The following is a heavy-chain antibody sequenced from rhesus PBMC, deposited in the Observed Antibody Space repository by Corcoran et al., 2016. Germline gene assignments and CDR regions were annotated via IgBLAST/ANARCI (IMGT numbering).Heavy chain of an antibody. CDR2: ISGSSGST. CDR1: GGSVSSSNW. D-gene: IGHD3-3*01. V-gene: IGHV4-65*01. CDR3: ARLPLWTGYYTADY. Sequence: QVQLQESGPGLVKPSETLSLTCAVSGGSVSSSNWWSWIRQPPGNGLEWIGYISGSSGSTYYNPSLQSRVTISTAPSKNQFSLKLSSVTAADTAVYYCARLPLWTGYYTADYWGQGVLVTVSS. J-gene: IGHJ4*01.